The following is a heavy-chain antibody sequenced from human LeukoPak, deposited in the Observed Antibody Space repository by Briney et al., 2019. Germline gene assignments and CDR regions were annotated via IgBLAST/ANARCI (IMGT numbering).Heavy chain of an antibody. J-gene: IGHJ3*02. CDR1: GFTFSCYW. CDR2: IKQDGSEK. V-gene: IGHV3-7*01. CDR3: ARDYYDSSGYPAGTFDI. Sequence: GGSLRLSCAASGFTFSCYWMSWVRQAPGKGLEWVANIKQDGSEKYYVDSVKGRFTISRDNAKNSLYLQMNSLRAEDTAVYYCARDYYDSSGYPAGTFDIWGQGTMVTVSS. D-gene: IGHD3-22*01.